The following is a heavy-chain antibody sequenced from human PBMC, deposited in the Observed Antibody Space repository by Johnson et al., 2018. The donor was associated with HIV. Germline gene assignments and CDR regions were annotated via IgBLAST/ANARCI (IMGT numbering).Heavy chain of an antibody. CDR3: ARGDIVVVPAGTRAQDAFDI. J-gene: IGHJ3*02. CDR2: IWYDGSNK. V-gene: IGHV3-33*01. Sequence: QVQLVESGGGVVQPGRSLRLSCAASGFTFSSYGMHWVRQAPGKGLEWVAVIWYDGSNKYYADSVKGRFTISRENAKNSLYLQMNSLRAEDTAVYYCARGDIVVVPAGTRAQDAFDIWGQGTMVTVSS. CDR1: GFTFSSYG. D-gene: IGHD2-2*01.